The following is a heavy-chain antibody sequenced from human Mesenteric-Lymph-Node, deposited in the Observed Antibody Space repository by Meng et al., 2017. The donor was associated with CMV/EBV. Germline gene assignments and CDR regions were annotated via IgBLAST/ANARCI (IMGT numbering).Heavy chain of an antibody. CDR3: AKLPGYCSGGSCYGGDY. Sequence: GESLKISCAASGFTFSSYAINWVRQAPGKGLEWVAFIRYDGSNKYYADSVKGRFTISRDNSKNTLYLQMNSLRAEDTAVYYCAKLPGYCSGGSCYGGDYWGQGTLVTVSS. D-gene: IGHD2-15*01. V-gene: IGHV3-30*02. CDR2: IRYDGSNK. CDR1: GFTFSSYA. J-gene: IGHJ4*02.